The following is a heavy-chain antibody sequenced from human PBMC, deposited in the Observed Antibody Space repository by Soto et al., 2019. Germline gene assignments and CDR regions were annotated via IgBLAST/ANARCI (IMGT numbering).Heavy chain of an antibody. Sequence: SETLSLTCSVSGGSINSSKYWAWVRQSPGRGLEWIGTISYGGSTYYNPSLQSRVTISVDASKNHFALRLISATAADTSTYFCARHTFAGISWYYPLDYWGPGTLVTVSS. D-gene: IGHD6-13*01. J-gene: IGHJ4*02. CDR1: GGSINSSKY. CDR2: ISYGGST. CDR3: ARHTFAGISWYYPLDY. V-gene: IGHV4-39*02.